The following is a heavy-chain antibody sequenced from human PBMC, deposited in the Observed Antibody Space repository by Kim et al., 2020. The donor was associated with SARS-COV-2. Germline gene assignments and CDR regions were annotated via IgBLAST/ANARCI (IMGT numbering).Heavy chain of an antibody. CDR2: IWNDGSNK. CDR3: ATEYSSSSAFDY. D-gene: IGHD6-6*01. J-gene: IGHJ4*02. Sequence: GGSLRLSCAASGFTFSTYGMHWVRQAPGKGLEWVAMIWNDGSNKYYADSMKGRFTISRDNSKNTLYLQMTSLRAEDTAVYYCATEYSSSSAFDYCGQGTPVTVSS. V-gene: IGHV3-33*01. CDR1: GFTFSTYG.